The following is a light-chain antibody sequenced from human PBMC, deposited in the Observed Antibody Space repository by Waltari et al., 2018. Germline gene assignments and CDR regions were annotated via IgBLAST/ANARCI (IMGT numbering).Light chain of an antibody. CDR3: QQRSDWPPLT. J-gene: IGKJ4*01. CDR1: QSVNS. V-gene: IGKV3-11*01. Sequence: EIILTQSPATLSLSPGERATTSCRASQSVNSLAWYQQKPGQAPRLLIYDASYRATGIPARFSGSGSGTDFTLTISSLETEDFAVYYCQQRSDWPPLTFGGGTKVEVK. CDR2: DAS.